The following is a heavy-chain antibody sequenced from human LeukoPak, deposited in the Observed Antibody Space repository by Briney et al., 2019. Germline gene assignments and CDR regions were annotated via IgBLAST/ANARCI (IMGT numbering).Heavy chain of an antibody. D-gene: IGHD5-12*01. CDR1: GFTFSSCP. Sequence: GGSLRLSCSASGFTFSSCPMSWVRQAPGKGLEGFSAISGSGDSVDYADSVKGRVTISSDNSKNTLHLKMNSLRVDDTAVYFCAKRRNSVYEFDNWGQGTPVTVSS. J-gene: IGHJ5*02. CDR2: ISGSGDSV. CDR3: AKRRNSVYEFDN. V-gene: IGHV3-23*01.